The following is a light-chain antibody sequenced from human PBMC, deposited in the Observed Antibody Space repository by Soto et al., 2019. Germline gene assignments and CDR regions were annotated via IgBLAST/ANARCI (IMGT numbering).Light chain of an antibody. CDR3: QQYADWPLT. V-gene: IGKV3-15*01. CDR1: RTIGTN. J-gene: IGKJ4*01. CDR2: KTS. Sequence: IVMTQSPATVSVSPGESTSLSCRASRTIGTNLGWYQQKPGQAPRLLISKTSNRATGVPARFSGSGSGTEFTLTVTSLQSEDIAVYYCQQYADWPLTFGGGTKVHIK.